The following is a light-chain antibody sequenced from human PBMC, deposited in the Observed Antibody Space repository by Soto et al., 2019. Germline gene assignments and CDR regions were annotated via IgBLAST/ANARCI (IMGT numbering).Light chain of an antibody. CDR1: SSDVGGYNY. CDR3: ASYSTSSPVV. V-gene: IGLV2-14*01. CDR2: DVS. J-gene: IGLJ2*01. Sequence: QSVLTQPASVSGSPGQSITISCTGTSSDVGGYNYVSWYQQHPGKAPKLMIYDVSSRPSGVSNRFSGSKSGNTASLTISRLQAEDEADYYCASYSTSSPVVFGGGTKLTVL.